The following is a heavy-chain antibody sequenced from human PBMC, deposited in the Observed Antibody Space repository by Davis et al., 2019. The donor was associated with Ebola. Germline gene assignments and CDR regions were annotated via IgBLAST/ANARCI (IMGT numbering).Heavy chain of an antibody. D-gene: IGHD3-22*01. V-gene: IGHV1-18*04. CDR1: GYTFTSYG. CDR3: ARRGYYYDSSAVGLFDY. CDR2: ISAYNGNT. J-gene: IGHJ4*02. Sequence: AASVKVSCKASGYTFTSYGISWVRQAPGQGLEWMGWISAYNGNTNYAQKLQGRVTMTTDTSTSTAYMELRSLRSDDTAVYYCARRGYYYDSSAVGLFDYWGQGTLVTVSS.